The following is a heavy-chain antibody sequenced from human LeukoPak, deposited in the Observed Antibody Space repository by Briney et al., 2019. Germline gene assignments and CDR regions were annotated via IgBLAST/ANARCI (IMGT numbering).Heavy chain of an antibody. D-gene: IGHD3-3*01. V-gene: IGHV4-34*01. J-gene: IGHJ5*02. CDR1: GGSFSGYY. CDR3: ARAVRVWSWFDP. CDR2: INHSGST. Sequence: SETLSLTCAVYGGSFSGYYWSWIRQPPGKGLEWIGEINHSGSTNYNPSLKSRVTISVDTSKNQFSLKLSSVTAAGTAVYYCARAVRVWSWFDPWGEGTLVTVSS.